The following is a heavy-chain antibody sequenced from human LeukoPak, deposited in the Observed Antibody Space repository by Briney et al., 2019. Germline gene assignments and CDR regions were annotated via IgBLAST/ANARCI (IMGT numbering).Heavy chain of an antibody. CDR1: GFTFAEYT. V-gene: IGHV3-43*01. D-gene: IGHD6-19*01. CDR3: VRDLVAASENVRGWYPMDY. J-gene: IGHJ4*02. Sequence: GGSLRLSCAASGFTFAEYTMHWVRQAPGKGLEWVSLISWNGARIHYGDSVRGRFTISRDNSKNSLYLQMNSLRTEDTALYYCVRDLVAASENVRGWYPMDYWGQGTLVTVSS. CDR2: ISWNGARI.